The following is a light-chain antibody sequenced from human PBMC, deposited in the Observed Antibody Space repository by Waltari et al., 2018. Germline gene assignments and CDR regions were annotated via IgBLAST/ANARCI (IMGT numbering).Light chain of an antibody. CDR2: EAS. Sequence: DIQMTQSPSSLSAFVGARVTTTCQASQDISNYLNWYQQKPGKAPKLLIYEASNLETGVPSRFSGSGSGTDFSFTISSLQPEDIATYYCQQYDNLPRTFGQGTKVEIK. CDR1: QDISNY. CDR3: QQYDNLPRT. V-gene: IGKV1-33*01. J-gene: IGKJ1*01.